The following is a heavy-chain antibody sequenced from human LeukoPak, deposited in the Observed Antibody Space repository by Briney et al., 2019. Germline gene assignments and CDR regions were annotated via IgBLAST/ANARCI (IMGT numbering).Heavy chain of an antibody. CDR3: ARSRSYSRPPDY. CDR1: GGSISSYY. CDR2: IHTSGST. D-gene: IGHD6-13*01. V-gene: IGHV4-4*07. J-gene: IGHJ4*02. Sequence: SETLSLTYTVSGGSISSYYWSWIRQPAGKGLEWIGRIHTSGSTNYNPYLKSRVTISVDTSKNQFSLKLSSVTAADTAVYYCARSRSYSRPPDYWGQGTLVTVSS.